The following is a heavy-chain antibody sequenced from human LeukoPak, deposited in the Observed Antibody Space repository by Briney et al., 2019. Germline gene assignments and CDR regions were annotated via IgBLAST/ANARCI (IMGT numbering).Heavy chain of an antibody. Sequence: SETLSLTCAVYGGSFSGYYWSWIRQPPGKGLEWIGEINRSGSTNCNPSLKSRVTISVDTSKNQFSLKLSSVTAADTAVYYCARGRYCSGGSCYRRYFDLWGRGTLVTVSS. CDR3: ARGRYCSGGSCYRRYFDL. V-gene: IGHV4-34*01. CDR1: GGSFSGYY. D-gene: IGHD2-15*01. J-gene: IGHJ2*01. CDR2: INRSGST.